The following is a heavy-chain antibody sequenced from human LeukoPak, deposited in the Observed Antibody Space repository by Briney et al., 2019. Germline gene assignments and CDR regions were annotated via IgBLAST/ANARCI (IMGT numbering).Heavy chain of an antibody. D-gene: IGHD2-2*03. V-gene: IGHV3-21*01. CDR2: ISSSSKYI. CDR1: AFIFSDHW. Sequence: GGSLRLSCAASAFIFSDHWMSWVRQAPGRGLEWVSSISSSSKYIYYADSVKGRFTISRDDAKNSLSLQMNSLRAEDTAVYYCARDLDIVVVPASWFYPWGQGTLVTVSS. J-gene: IGHJ5*02. CDR3: ARDLDIVVVPASWFYP.